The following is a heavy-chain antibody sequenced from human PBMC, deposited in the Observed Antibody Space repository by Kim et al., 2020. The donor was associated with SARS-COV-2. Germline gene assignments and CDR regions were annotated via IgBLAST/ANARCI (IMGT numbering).Heavy chain of an antibody. J-gene: IGHJ4*02. CDR2: IYTSGNT. Sequence: GGSLRLSCAASGFFVSSNYMSWVRQAPGKGLEWVSIIYTSGNTYYTDSVKGRFTISRDNSMNTLYLQMKNLRAEDTAVYYCARERDTTGYILRYWGQGTLVTVSS. CDR1: GFFVSSNY. D-gene: IGHD3-22*01. CDR3: ARERDTTGYILRY. V-gene: IGHV3-53*01.